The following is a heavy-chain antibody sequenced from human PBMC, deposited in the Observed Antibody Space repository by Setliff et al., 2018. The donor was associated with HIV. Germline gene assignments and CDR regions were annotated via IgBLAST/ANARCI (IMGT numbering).Heavy chain of an antibody. CDR1: GGSFSGYY. CDR2: IYHSGST. D-gene: IGHD4-4*01. CDR3: ARGRMATVLIRNWIDP. Sequence: PSETLSLTCAVYGGSFSGYYWSWIRQPPGKGLEWIGEIYHSGSTNYNPSLKSRVTISIDTSKNQFSLKLSSVTAADTAMYYCARGRMATVLIRNWIDPWGQGSLVTVSS. V-gene: IGHV4-34*01. J-gene: IGHJ5*02.